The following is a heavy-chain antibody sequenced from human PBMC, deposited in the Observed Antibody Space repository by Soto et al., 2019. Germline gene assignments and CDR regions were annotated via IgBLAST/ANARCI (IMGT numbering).Heavy chain of an antibody. CDR2: ISYDGSNK. V-gene: IGHV3-30*18. CDR1: GFTFSSYG. D-gene: IGHD3-3*01. CDR3: AKDWFPLMPYDFWSGYYPPDY. J-gene: IGHJ4*02. Sequence: VQLVESGGGVVQPGRSLRLSCAASGFTFSSYGMHWVRQAPGKGLEWVAVISYDGSNKYYADSVKGRFTISRDNSKNTLYLQMNSLRAEDTAVYYCAKDWFPLMPYDFWSGYYPPDYWGQGTLVTVSS.